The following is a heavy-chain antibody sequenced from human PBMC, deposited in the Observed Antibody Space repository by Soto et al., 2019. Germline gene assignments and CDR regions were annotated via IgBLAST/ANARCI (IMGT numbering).Heavy chain of an antibody. CDR1: GYPFTGYY. J-gene: IGHJ4*02. V-gene: IGHV1-2*02. CDR2: INPNSGGT. CDR3: ARRVGGDGYKWGFDD. D-gene: IGHD2-21*01. Sequence: ASVKVSCTASGYPFTGYYMHWVRQAPGQGLEWMGWINPNSGGTDYAQTFQGRVTMTRDTSISTVYMELSRLRSDDTAVYYCARRVGGDGYKWGFDDWGQGTLVTVSS.